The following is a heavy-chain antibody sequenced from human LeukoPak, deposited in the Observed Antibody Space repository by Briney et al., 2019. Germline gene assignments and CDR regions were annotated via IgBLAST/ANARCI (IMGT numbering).Heavy chain of an antibody. CDR2: IIPIFGTA. J-gene: IGHJ5*02. CDR1: GGTFSSYA. CDR3: ARDSDCSSTSCPINWFDP. Sequence: SVKVSCKASGGTFSSYAISWVRQAPGQGLEWMGRIIPIFGTANYAQKFQGRVTITTDESTSTAYMELSSLRSEDTAVYYCARDSDCSSTSCPINWFDPWGQGTLVTVSS. V-gene: IGHV1-69*05. D-gene: IGHD2-2*01.